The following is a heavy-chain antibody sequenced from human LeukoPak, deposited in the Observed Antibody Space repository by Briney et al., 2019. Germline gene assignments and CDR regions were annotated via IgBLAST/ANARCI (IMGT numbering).Heavy chain of an antibody. D-gene: IGHD5-18*01. V-gene: IGHV4-4*09. CDR1: GGSISSYY. CDR3: ARHRTAMAPPFDY. CDR2: IYTSGNT. J-gene: IGHJ4*02. Sequence: SETLSLTCTVSGGSISSYYWSWIRQPPGKGLEWIGYIYTSGNTNYNPSLKSRVTISVDTSKNQFSLKLSSVTAADTAVYYCARHRTAMAPPFDYWGQGTLVTVSS.